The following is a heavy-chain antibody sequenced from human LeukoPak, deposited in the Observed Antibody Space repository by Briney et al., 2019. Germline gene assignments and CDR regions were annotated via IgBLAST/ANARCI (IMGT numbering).Heavy chain of an antibody. V-gene: IGHV3-23*01. CDR2: ISGSGGST. J-gene: IGHJ4*02. CDR3: AKVSVVGTTTGYFDY. D-gene: IGHD1-26*01. CDR1: GFTFSSYS. Sequence: GGSLRLSCAASGFTFSSYSMNWVRQAPGKGLEWVSGISGSGGSTYYADSVKGRFTISRDNTENALYLQMHSLRAEDTAVYYCAKVSVVGTTTGYFDYWGQGSLVTVSS.